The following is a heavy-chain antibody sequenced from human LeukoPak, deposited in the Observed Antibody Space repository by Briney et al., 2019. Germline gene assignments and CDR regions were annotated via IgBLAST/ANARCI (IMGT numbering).Heavy chain of an antibody. CDR1: GFTFSSYA. CDR3: AGEDGASRGYSYGH. V-gene: IGHV3-30*04. Sequence: GGSLRLSCGASGFTFSSYAMHWVRQAPGKGLEWVAIITSDGSNKHYADSVKGRFTVSRDSSRNTLYLQMTSLRAEDTAVYYCAGEDGASRGYSYGHWGQGTLVTVSS. D-gene: IGHD5-18*01. CDR2: ITSDGSNK. J-gene: IGHJ4*02.